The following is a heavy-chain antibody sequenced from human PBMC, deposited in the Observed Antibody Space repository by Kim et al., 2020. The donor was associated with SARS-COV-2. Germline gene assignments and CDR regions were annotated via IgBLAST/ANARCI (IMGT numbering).Heavy chain of an antibody. Sequence: GGSLRLSCAASGFTFSSYWMSWVRQAPGKGLEWVANRNQDGSEKYYVDSVKGRFTISRDNAKNSLYLQMNSLRAEDTSVYYCARAAGYSSSWTGLLDYWGQGTPVTVSS. J-gene: IGHJ4*02. CDR3: ARAAGYSSSWTGLLDY. D-gene: IGHD6-13*01. CDR2: RNQDGSEK. CDR1: GFTFSSYW. V-gene: IGHV3-7*01.